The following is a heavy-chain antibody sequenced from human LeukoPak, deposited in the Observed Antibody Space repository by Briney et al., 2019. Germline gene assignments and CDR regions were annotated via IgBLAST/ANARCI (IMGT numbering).Heavy chain of an antibody. CDR2: ITGDGDST. CDR1: GFALSTYW. CDR3: AKDFDWESGQ. V-gene: IGHV3-74*01. Sequence: GGSLRLSCAASGFALSTYWMHWVRQVPGKGLEWISCITGDGDSTGYADSVKDRFTISRDNDESTVSLHMNAVRAEDTDVYYCAKDFDWESGQWGQGTLVTVSS. J-gene: IGHJ4*02. D-gene: IGHD3-9*01.